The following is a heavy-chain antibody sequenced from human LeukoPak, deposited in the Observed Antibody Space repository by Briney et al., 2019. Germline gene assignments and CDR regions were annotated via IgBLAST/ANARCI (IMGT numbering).Heavy chain of an antibody. J-gene: IGHJ4*02. D-gene: IGHD6-19*01. CDR3: ARDPSVAGMNMFDY. Sequence: PGGSLRLSCAASGFTFSDYYMSWIRQAPGKGLEWVSYISSSGSTIYYADPVKGRFTISRDNAKNSLYLQMNSLRAEDTAVYYCARDPSVAGMNMFDYWGQGTLVTVSS. CDR1: GFTFSDYY. CDR2: ISSSGSTI. V-gene: IGHV3-11*01.